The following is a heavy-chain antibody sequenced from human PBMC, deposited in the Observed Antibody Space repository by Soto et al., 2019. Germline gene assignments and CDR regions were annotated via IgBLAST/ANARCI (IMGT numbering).Heavy chain of an antibody. V-gene: IGHV4-39*01. CDR2: LYYSGST. CDR1: GGSIGTRNYY. Sequence: QLQLQESGPGLVKPSETLSLTCNVSGGSIGTRNYYWAWIRQPPGKGLAWIGSLYYSGSTYYNPSRKSRVTISVDTSKNQFSLKVTSVTAADTAVYYCARHYSSGWDYFDYWGQGTLVTVSS. CDR3: ARHYSSGWDYFDY. D-gene: IGHD6-19*01. J-gene: IGHJ4*02.